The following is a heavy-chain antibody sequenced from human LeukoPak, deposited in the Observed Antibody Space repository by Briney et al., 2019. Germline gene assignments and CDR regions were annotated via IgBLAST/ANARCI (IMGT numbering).Heavy chain of an antibody. V-gene: IGHV3-30*03. CDR1: GFTVSSNY. CDR2: ISYDLRNI. J-gene: IGHJ4*02. D-gene: IGHD6-19*01. CDR3: ARDQGLLVVAGRFGY. Sequence: PGGSLRLSCAASGFTVSSNYMSWVRQAPGKGLEWVAVISYDLRNIYYADSVRGRFTISRDNSKNTLYLQMNSLRAEDTAVYYCARDQGLLVVAGRFGYRGQGTLVTVSS.